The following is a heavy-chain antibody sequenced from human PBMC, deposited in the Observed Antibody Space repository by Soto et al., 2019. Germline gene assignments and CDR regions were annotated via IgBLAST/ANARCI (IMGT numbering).Heavy chain of an antibody. CDR3: ARGGGNSDWYSAFDI. Sequence: EVQLVESGGGLVQPGGSLRLSCAATGFTFSTYWVHWVRQAPGKGLVWVSRINSDGSTTNYADSVKGRFTISRDNAKNHLYLQMNSLRDEDTAVYYCARGGGNSDWYSAFDIWGQGTLVTVSS. D-gene: IGHD6-19*01. V-gene: IGHV3-74*01. CDR2: INSDGSTT. CDR1: GFTFSTYW. J-gene: IGHJ3*02.